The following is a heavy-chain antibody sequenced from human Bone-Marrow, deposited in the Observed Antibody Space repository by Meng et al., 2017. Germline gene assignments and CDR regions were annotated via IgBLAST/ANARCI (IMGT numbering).Heavy chain of an antibody. V-gene: IGHV1-2*06. D-gene: IGHD5-12*01. CDR3: TTDLYSGYGFDY. Sequence: QVQLVQSGAEVKKPGASVKVSCKPSGYNFPDYYIHWVRRAPGQGLEWMGRINPKSGDTHYAQKFQARVTMTGDTSISTAYMELSGLRSDDTAMYYCTTDLYSGYGFDYWGQGTLVTVSS. CDR1: GYNFPDYY. CDR2: INPKSGDT. J-gene: IGHJ4*02.